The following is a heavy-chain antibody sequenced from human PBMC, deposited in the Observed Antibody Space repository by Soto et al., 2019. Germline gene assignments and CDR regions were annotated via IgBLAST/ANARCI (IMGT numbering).Heavy chain of an antibody. D-gene: IGHD3-10*01. CDR3: AAVYYYGSGSYYNPATYFDY. CDR2: IVVGSGNT. J-gene: IGHJ4*02. V-gene: IGHV1-58*02. Sequence: SVKVSCKASGFTFTSSAMQWVRQARGQRLEWIGWIVVGSGNTNYAQKFQERVTITRDMSTSTAYMELSSLRSEDTAVYYCAAVYYYGSGSYYNPATYFDYWGQGTLVTVS. CDR1: GFTFTSSA.